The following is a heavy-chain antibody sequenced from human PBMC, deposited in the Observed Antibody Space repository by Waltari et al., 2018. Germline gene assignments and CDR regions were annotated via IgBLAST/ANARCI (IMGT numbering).Heavy chain of an antibody. D-gene: IGHD3-3*01. Sequence: QVQLVESGGGVVQPGKSLKLSCAASGFTFSSFGIHWVRQTPGKGLEWVELSWYDGSKTFYSDSVKGRFTISRDNSQNTLYLQLNRLRDEDTGIYYCARGYEFWSGYFNYFDHWGPGTRVTVSS. CDR3: ARGYEFWSGYFNYFDH. CDR2: SWYDGSKT. V-gene: IGHV3-33*01. J-gene: IGHJ4*02. CDR1: GFTFSSFG.